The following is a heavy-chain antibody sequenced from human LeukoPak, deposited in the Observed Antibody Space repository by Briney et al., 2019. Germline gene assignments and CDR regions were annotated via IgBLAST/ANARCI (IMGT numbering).Heavy chain of an antibody. CDR2: IYSGGST. V-gene: IGHV3-66*01. CDR1: GSTVSSNY. J-gene: IGHJ6*02. CDR3: ARPSGSYSLKYYYYGMDV. Sequence: GGSLRLSCAASGSTVSSNYMSWVRQAPGKGLEWVSVIYSGGSTYYADSVKGRFTISRDNSKNTLYLQMNSLRAEDTAVYYCARPSGSYSLKYYYYGMDVWGQGTTVTVSS. D-gene: IGHD1-26*01.